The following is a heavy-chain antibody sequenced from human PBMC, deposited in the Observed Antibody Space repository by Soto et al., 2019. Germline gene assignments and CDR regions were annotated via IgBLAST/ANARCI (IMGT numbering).Heavy chain of an antibody. Sequence: ETLSLTCTVSGGSISGYYWSWIRQPAGKGLEWIGRIYTGGSTNYNPSLKSRVTMSIDTSKNQFSLKLSSVTAADTAVYYCARDHLVAGNFDSWGQGTLVTVSS. V-gene: IGHV4-4*07. D-gene: IGHD6-19*01. J-gene: IGHJ4*02. CDR3: ARDHLVAGNFDS. CDR2: IYTGGST. CDR1: GGSISGYY.